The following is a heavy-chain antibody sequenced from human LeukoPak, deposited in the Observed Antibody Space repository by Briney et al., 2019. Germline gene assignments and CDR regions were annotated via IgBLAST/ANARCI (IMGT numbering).Heavy chain of an antibody. CDR2: ISGSGGST. D-gene: IGHD3-22*01. V-gene: IGHV3-23*01. J-gene: IGHJ4*02. CDR3: ARDRVRRATMIVVVDFDY. CDR1: GFTFSSYA. Sequence: GGSLRLSCAASGFTFSSYAMSWVRQAPGKGLEWVSAISGSGGSTYYADSVKGRFTISRDNSKNTLYLQMNSLRAEDTAVYYCARDRVRRATMIVVVDFDYWGQGTLVTVSS.